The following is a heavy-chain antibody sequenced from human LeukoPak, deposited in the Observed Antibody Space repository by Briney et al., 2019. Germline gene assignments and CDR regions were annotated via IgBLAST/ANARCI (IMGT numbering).Heavy chain of an antibody. Sequence: PSQTLSLTCTVSGGSISSGDYYWSWIRQPPGKGLEWIGYIYYSGSTNYNPSLKSRVTISIDTSKNQFSLKLSSVTAADTAVYYCARARGPAIFDYWGQGTLVTVSS. J-gene: IGHJ4*02. CDR2: IYYSGST. V-gene: IGHV4-61*08. CDR1: GGSISSGDYY. CDR3: ARARGPAIFDY.